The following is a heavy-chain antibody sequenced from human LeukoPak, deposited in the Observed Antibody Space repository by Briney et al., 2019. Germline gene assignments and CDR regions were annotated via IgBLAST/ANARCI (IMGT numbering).Heavy chain of an antibody. CDR2: INPNSGGT. Sequence: ASVKVSCKASGYTFTGYYMHWVRQAPGQGPEWMGWINPNSGGTNYVKKFQGRVTMTRDTSISTAYMELSRLRSDDTAVYYCAREWWDIVVVPAAIPLDYWGQGTLVTVSS. J-gene: IGHJ4*02. CDR3: AREWWDIVVVPAAIPLDY. CDR1: GYTFTGYY. V-gene: IGHV1-2*02. D-gene: IGHD2-2*01.